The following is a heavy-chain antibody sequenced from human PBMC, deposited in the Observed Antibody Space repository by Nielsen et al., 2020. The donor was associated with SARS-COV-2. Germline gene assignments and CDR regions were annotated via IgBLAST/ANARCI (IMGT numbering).Heavy chain of an antibody. J-gene: IGHJ6*02. V-gene: IGHV3-9*01. CDR3: ATLAVTSGVGYYGMEV. CDR1: GVTVFDYA. Sequence: GRSLTLSCAASGVTVFDYAMHWVRQAPCEGLELVSGIGCYIGCIGYADSVKGRFTISRDNANNSLYLQMNSLRAEDTALYYCATLAVTSGVGYYGMEVWGQGNTVTVSS. D-gene: IGHD4-17*01. CDR2: IGCYIGCI.